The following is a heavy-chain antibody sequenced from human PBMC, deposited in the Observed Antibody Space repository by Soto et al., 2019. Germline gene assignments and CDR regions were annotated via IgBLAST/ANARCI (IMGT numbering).Heavy chain of an antibody. CDR1: GFTFSSYA. CDR2: ISGSGGST. J-gene: IGHJ5*02. V-gene: IGHV3-23*01. D-gene: IGHD6-13*01. CDR3: ASALGYSSSWSPGWFDP. Sequence: GGSLRLSCAASGFTFSSYAMSWVRQAPGKGLEWVSAISGSGGSTYYADSVKGRFTISRDNSKNTLYLQMNSLRAEDTAVYYCASALGYSSSWSPGWFDPWGQGTLVTVSS.